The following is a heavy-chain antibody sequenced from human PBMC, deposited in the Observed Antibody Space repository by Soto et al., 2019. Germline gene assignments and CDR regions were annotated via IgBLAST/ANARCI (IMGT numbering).Heavy chain of an antibody. D-gene: IGHD3-10*01. Sequence: PGGSLRLSCVASGITFVSRAMSWARQAPGEGLEWVSTITDTGGDTKYADSVRGRFTMSRDNSKKTLYLQMNSLRVEDSALYYCARGSTDSYPGSRIFDFWGRGTLVTVS. V-gene: IGHV3-23*01. CDR2: ITDTGGDT. CDR1: GITFVSRA. CDR3: ARGSTDSYPGSRIFDF. J-gene: IGHJ4*02.